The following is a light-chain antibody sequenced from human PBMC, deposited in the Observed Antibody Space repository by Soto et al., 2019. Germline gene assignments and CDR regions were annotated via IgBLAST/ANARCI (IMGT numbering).Light chain of an antibody. CDR1: HTIDTW. CDR3: QQHADYPIT. V-gene: IGKV1-5*03. CDR2: KAS. J-gene: IGKJ4*01. Sequence: DIPMTQSPSTLSASIGDTVTITCRASHTIDTWLAWFQQKPGKAPNLLIYKASTLEAGVPSRFSGSASGTEFTLTISSLQPDDFATYYCQQHADYPITFGGGTKVEI.